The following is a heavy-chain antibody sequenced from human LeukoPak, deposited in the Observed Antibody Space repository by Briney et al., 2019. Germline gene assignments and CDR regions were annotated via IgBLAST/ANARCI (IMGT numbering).Heavy chain of an antibody. CDR2: IIPILGIA. CDR1: GYTFTGYY. V-gene: IGHV1-69*04. CDR3: ARGGTVTGTTKYYYGMDV. Sequence: ASVKVSCKASGYTFTGYYMHWVRQTPGQGLEWMGRIIPILGIANYAQKFQGRVTITADKSTSTAYMELSSLRSEDTAVYYCARGGTVTGTTKYYYGMDVWGQGTTVTVSS. J-gene: IGHJ6*02. D-gene: IGHD1-7*01.